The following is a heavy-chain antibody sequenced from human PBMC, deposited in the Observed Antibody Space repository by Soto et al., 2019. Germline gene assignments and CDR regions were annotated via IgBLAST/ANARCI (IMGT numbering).Heavy chain of an antibody. CDR2: MYYSGRP. CDR3: ARLKLSQFMEWSGSIRREEYYFDS. V-gene: IGHV4-59*08. D-gene: IGHD3-3*01. CDR1: GGSISSYY. Sequence: PSETLSLTCTVSGGSISSYYWSWIRQPPGKGLEWIGYMYYSGRPTYSRSLKSRVAMSVDLSTNQFSLSLSSVTAADTAVYYCARLKLSQFMEWSGSIRREEYYFDSWGQGTLVTVSS. J-gene: IGHJ4*01.